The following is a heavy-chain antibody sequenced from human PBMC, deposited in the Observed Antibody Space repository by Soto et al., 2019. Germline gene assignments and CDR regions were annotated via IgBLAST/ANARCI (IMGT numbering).Heavy chain of an antibody. J-gene: IGHJ4*02. D-gene: IGHD3-16*01. CDR2: ISGGSGDST. CDR1: GFTFSNYA. CDR3: VKNKKSWATRAAFDY. V-gene: IGHV3-23*01. Sequence: GGSLRLSCAASGFTFSNYAMNWVRQAPGKGLEWVSGISGGSGDSTFYADSVKGRFTISRDNSKNTLHLQMNSLRTEDTAVYYCVKNKKSWATRAAFDYWGQGTLVTVSS.